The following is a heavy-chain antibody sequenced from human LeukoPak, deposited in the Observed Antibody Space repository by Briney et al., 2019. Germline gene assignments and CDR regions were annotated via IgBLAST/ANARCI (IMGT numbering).Heavy chain of an antibody. Sequence: GASLKVSCKASGYTFTSYAMNWVRQAPGQGLEWMGWINTNTGNPTYAQGFTGRFVFSLDTSVSTAYLQISSLKAEDTAVYYCARDSSSGPGDWFDPWGQGTLVTVSS. CDR1: GYTFTSYA. D-gene: IGHD6-19*01. CDR2: INTNTGNP. CDR3: ARDSSSGPGDWFDP. V-gene: IGHV7-4-1*02. J-gene: IGHJ5*02.